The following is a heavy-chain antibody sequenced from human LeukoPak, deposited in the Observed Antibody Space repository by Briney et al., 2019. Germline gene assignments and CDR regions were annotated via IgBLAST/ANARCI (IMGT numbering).Heavy chain of an antibody. J-gene: IGHJ4*02. CDR2: VSYDGSNK. CDR1: GFAFSSYG. Sequence: GGSLSLSCAASGFAFSSYGMHWVRQAPGKGLEWVAGVSYDGSNKYYADSVKGRFTISRDNSKNTLYLQMNSLRAEDTAVYYCAKEPGVAAAGKAYFDYWGQGTLVTVSS. CDR3: AKEPGVAAAGKAYFDY. V-gene: IGHV3-30*18. D-gene: IGHD6-13*01.